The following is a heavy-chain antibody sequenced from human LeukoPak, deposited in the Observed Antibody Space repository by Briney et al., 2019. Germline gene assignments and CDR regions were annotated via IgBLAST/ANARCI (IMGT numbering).Heavy chain of an antibody. V-gene: IGHV4-30-4*01. CDR2: IYYSGST. Sequence: SETLSLTCTVPGGSISSGDYYWSWIRQPPGKGLEWIGYIYYSGSTYYNPSLKSRVTISVDTSKNQFSLKLSSVTAADTAVYFCASGMLDYWGQGTLVTVSS. CDR3: ASGMLDY. J-gene: IGHJ4*02. CDR1: GGSISSGDYY.